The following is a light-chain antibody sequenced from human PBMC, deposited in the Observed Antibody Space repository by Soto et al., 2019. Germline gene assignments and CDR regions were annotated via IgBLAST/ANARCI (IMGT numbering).Light chain of an antibody. CDR1: QDISNS. V-gene: IGKV1-33*01. J-gene: IGKJ4*01. CDR3: QQFDNLPLT. CDR2: DAS. Sequence: DIQMTQSPPSLSASIRDTVTITCQASQDISNSLNWYQQKPGRAPQLLIYDASNLERGVPSRFSGSGSGTHFALTITSLQPEDIATYYCQQFDNLPLTFGGGTKVEIK.